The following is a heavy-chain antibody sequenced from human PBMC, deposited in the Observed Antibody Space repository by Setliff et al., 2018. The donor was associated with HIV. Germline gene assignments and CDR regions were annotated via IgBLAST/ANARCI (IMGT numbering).Heavy chain of an antibody. CDR3: ARNFWNGPPDYYYYGMDV. Sequence: SETLSLPCTVSGDSINSYYWSWIRQPAGKGLEWIGRIYTSGTPNYNPSLKRRVTMSLDTSKNQFSLKVRSVTASDTAVYYCARNFWNGPPDYYYYGMDVWGQGTTVTVSS. V-gene: IGHV4-4*07. CDR1: GDSINSYY. D-gene: IGHD3-3*01. CDR2: IYTSGTP. J-gene: IGHJ6*02.